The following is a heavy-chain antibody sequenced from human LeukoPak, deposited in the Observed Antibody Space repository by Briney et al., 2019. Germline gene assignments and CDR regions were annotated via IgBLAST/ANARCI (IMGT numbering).Heavy chain of an antibody. CDR2: ISGSGGST. CDR1: GFTFSSYA. Sequence: GGSLRLSCAASGFTFSSYAMSWVRQAPGKGLEWVSAISGSGGSTYYADSVKGRFTISRDNSKNTLYLQMNSLRAEDTAVYYCAIPLPVLLWFGESPDGMDVWGQGTTVTVSS. V-gene: IGHV3-23*01. D-gene: IGHD3-10*01. CDR3: AIPLPVLLWFGESPDGMDV. J-gene: IGHJ6*02.